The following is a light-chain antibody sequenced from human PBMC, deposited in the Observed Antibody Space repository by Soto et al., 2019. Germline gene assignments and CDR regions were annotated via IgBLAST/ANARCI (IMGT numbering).Light chain of an antibody. V-gene: IGLV1-40*01. Sequence: QSVLTQPPSVSGAPGQRVTISCTGSSSNIGAGYDVHWYQQLPGTDPKLLIYGNSNRPSGVPYRFSGSKSGTSASLAITGLQAEDEADYYCHSYDSSLSGVVFGGGTKVTVL. CDR1: SSNIGAGYD. CDR2: GNS. J-gene: IGLJ2*01. CDR3: HSYDSSLSGVV.